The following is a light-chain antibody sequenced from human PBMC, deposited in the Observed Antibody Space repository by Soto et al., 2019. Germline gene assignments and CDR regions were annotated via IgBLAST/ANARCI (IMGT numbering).Light chain of an antibody. J-gene: IGKJ2*01. Sequence: DIQMTQSPYTLSASVGDRVTITCRASQGISSWLAWYQQKPGKAPKRLIYKASSLETGVPSRFSGRGSGTEFTLTISSLQPDDFATFYCQQYSTYPYTFGQGTKLEIK. CDR2: KAS. V-gene: IGKV1-5*03. CDR1: QGISSW. CDR3: QQYSTYPYT.